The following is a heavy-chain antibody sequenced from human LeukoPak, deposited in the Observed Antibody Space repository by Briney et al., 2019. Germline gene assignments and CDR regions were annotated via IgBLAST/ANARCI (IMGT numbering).Heavy chain of an antibody. CDR2: NSGSGGST. Sequence: GGSLRPSCAASGFTFSSYAMSWVRQAPGKGLEWVSGNSGSGGSTDYADSEKGGFTISRDNSKNTLYLQMNSLRAEDTAVYYCAKREDSSSWGPLDYWGQGTLVTVSS. J-gene: IGHJ4*02. V-gene: IGHV3-23*01. CDR3: AKREDSSSWGPLDY. D-gene: IGHD6-13*01. CDR1: GFTFSSYA.